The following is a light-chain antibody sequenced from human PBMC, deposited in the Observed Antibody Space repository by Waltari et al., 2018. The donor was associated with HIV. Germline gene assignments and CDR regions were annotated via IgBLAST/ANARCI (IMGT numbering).Light chain of an antibody. CDR1: SSDVGDYNY. J-gene: IGLJ3*02. Sequence: QSALTQPRSVSGSPGQSVTISCTGTSSDVGDYNYVSWYQQHPAKAPKLMIFDVNKRPAGVPDRFSGSKAGNTASLTISGLQAEDEADYYCCSYADDYTWVFGGGTKWTVL. V-gene: IGLV2-11*01. CDR3: CSYADDYTWV. CDR2: DVN.